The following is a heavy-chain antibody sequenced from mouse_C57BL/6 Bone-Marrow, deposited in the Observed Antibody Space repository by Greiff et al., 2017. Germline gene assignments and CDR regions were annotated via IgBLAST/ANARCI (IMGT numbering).Heavy chain of an antibody. CDR2: ISYDGSN. CDR3: ARDVPARAMDY. Sequence: EVQLQESGPGLVKPSQSLSLTCSVTGYSITSGYYWNWIRQFPGNKLEWMGYISYDGSNNYNPSLKNRISITRDTSKNQFFLKLNSVTTEDTATYYCARDVPARAMDYWGQGTSVTVSS. CDR1: GYSITSGYY. J-gene: IGHJ4*01. V-gene: IGHV3-6*01.